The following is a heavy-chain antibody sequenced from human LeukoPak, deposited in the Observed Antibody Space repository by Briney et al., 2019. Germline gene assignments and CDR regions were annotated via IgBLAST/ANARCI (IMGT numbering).Heavy chain of an antibody. Sequence: PGGSLRLSCAASGFTFSSYEMNWVRQAPGKGLEWVSYISSSGSTIYYADSVKGRFTISGDNAKNSLYLQMNSLRAEGTAVYYCARDPALLWFGELLHYYYGMDVWGKGTTVTVSS. J-gene: IGHJ6*04. V-gene: IGHV3-48*03. CDR1: GFTFSSYE. D-gene: IGHD3-10*01. CDR2: ISSSGSTI. CDR3: ARDPALLWFGELLHYYYGMDV.